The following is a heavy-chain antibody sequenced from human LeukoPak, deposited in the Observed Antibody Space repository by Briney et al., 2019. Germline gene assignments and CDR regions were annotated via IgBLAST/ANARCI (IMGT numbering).Heavy chain of an antibody. CDR1: GFTCSDHH. V-gene: IGHV3-72*01. CDR3: TRYRVGATTGFDY. J-gene: IGHJ4*02. CDR2: IRNKGNSVST. Sequence: PGGSLRLSGAGSGFTCSDHHMDWVRQAPGKRLEWVGRIRNKGNSVSTEYAASVKGRFSISRDDSKNSVYLQMNSLKTEDTAVYYCTRYRVGATTGFDYWGQGTLVTVSS. D-gene: IGHD1-26*01.